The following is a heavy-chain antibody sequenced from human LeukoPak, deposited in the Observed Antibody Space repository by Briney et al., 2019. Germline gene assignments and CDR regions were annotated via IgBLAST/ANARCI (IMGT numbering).Heavy chain of an antibody. D-gene: IGHD2-2*01. CDR3: ARDSDIVVVPPDY. V-gene: IGHV3-7*01. J-gene: IGHJ4*02. Sequence: PEGSLRLSCAASGFTFSSYWMGWVRQAPGKGLEWVANIKQDGSEKYYVDSVKGRFTISRDNAKNSLYLQMNSLRAKDTAVYYCARDSDIVVVPPDYWGQGTLVTVSS. CDR1: GFTFSSYW. CDR2: IKQDGSEK.